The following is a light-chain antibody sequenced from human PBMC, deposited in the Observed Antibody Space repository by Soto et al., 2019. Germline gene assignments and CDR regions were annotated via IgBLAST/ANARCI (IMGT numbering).Light chain of an antibody. Sequence: DIQMTQSPSSLSASVGDRVTITCRASQSISSSLNWYQQKPGKAPNLLIHAASSLQSGVPLRFSGSGSETDFTLTISSLQPEDFATYYCQQTYSTPWTFGQGTTVEMK. CDR3: QQTYSTPWT. V-gene: IGKV1-39*01. CDR1: QSISSS. CDR2: AAS. J-gene: IGKJ1*01.